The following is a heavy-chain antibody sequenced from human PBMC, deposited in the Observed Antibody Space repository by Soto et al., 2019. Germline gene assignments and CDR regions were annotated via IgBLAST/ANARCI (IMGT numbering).Heavy chain of an antibody. V-gene: IGHV1-8*01. CDR1: GYTFSNYD. CDR2: VNPNTGDT. Sequence: QVQLVQSGAELKKPGASVKVSCKASGYTFSNYDMNWVRQATGQGPEWIGWVNPNTGDTGYAKKFQGRVTLTTDISSTTADMELSAVRSEDRSIYYCGKVSRIGATIDFDYWGQGTLITVSS. J-gene: IGHJ4*02. D-gene: IGHD3-9*01. CDR3: GKVSRIGATIDFDY.